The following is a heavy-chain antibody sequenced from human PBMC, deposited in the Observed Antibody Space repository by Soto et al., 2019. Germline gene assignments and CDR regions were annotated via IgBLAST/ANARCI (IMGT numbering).Heavy chain of an antibody. CDR1: GGSFSGYY. V-gene: IGHV4-34*01. D-gene: IGHD3-9*01. CDR3: AGTYYDILTGYYLEGPFDY. Sequence: SETLSLTCAVYGGSFSGYYWSWIRQPPGKGLEWIGEINHSGSTNYNPSLKSRVTISVDTSKNQFSLKLSSVTAADTAVYYCAGTYYDILTGYYLEGPFDYWGQGTLVTVSS. J-gene: IGHJ4*02. CDR2: INHSGST.